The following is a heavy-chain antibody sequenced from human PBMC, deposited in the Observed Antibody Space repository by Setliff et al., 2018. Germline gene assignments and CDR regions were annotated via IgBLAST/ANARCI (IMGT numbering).Heavy chain of an antibody. J-gene: IGHJ4*02. V-gene: IGHV4-4*08. CDR3: ARGLNTESWTPLY. D-gene: IGHD2-15*01. CDR1: GGSMTDVF. Sequence: PSETLSLTCSVDGGSMTDVFWHWFRRPPGKGLEWIGYNYTKGGTNYSPSLKSRDTMSVDRSRNQFSLTLSSVNAADMAVYYCARGLNTESWTPLYWSPGTLVTVPQ. CDR2: NYTKGGT.